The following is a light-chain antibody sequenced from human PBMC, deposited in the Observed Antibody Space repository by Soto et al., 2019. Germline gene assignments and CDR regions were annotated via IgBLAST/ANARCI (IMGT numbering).Light chain of an antibody. J-gene: IGKJ3*01. V-gene: IGKV3-20*01. CDR3: HQYGSSQLT. CDR1: QSVTSSY. CDR2: GAS. Sequence: EMVLTQSPGTLSLSPGERATLTCRASQSVTSSYLAWYQQKPGQAPRLLMYGASSRATGIPDRFSGSGSGTDFTLTISRLEPEDFAVYYCHQYGSSQLTFGPGTKGDI.